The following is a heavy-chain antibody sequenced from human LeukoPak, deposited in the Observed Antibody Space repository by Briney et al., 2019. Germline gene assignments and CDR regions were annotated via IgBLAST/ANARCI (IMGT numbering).Heavy chain of an antibody. CDR3: ARGYYDFWSGYYTDY. Sequence: GRSLRLSCAASGFTFSSYAMHWVRQAPGKGLEWVAVISYDGSNKYYADSVKGRFTISRDNAKNSLYLQMNSLRAEDTAVYYCARGYYDFWSGYYTDYWGQGTLVTVSS. CDR1: GFTFSSYA. CDR2: ISYDGSNK. J-gene: IGHJ4*02. V-gene: IGHV3-30*04. D-gene: IGHD3-3*01.